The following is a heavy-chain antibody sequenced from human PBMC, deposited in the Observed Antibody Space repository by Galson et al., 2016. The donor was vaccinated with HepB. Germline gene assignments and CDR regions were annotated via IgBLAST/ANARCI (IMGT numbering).Heavy chain of an antibody. J-gene: IGHJ5*02. D-gene: IGHD3-3*01. CDR2: IYWEGGK. Sequence: PALVKPTQTLTLTCTFSGFSLDTSGLGVTWIRQPPGKALEWLAVIYWEGGKHYSPSLESRLSVTKDTSENQVVLTLTNVDPGDTATYYCAHTFTVFGVISWFGPWGQGTLATVSS. CDR3: AHTFTVFGVISWFGP. CDR1: GFSLDTSGLG. V-gene: IGHV2-5*02.